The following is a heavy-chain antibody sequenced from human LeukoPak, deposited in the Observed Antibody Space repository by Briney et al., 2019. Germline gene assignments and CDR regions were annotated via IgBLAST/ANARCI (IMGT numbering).Heavy chain of an antibody. CDR3: AREHDVLTGFGFDY. V-gene: IGHV1-3*01. CDR1: GYTFNTYA. Sequence: ASVKVSCKASGYTFNTYAIQWVRQAPGQRLEWLGWINVATGNTKYSQKFQDRLTNSRDTFASIAYMELSRLRPEDTAVYFCAREHDVLTGFGFDYWGQGTLVTVSS. J-gene: IGHJ4*02. D-gene: IGHD3-9*01. CDR2: INVATGNT.